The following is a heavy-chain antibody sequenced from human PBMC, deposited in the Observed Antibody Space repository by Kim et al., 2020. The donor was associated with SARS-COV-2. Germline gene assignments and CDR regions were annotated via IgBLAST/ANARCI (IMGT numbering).Heavy chain of an antibody. CDR2: INPKTGGT. CDR1: GYTFTDYY. V-gene: IGHV1-2*02. J-gene: IGHJ5*02. D-gene: IGHD3-3*01. CDR3: ARARHDYDFWSGYPYPSDS. Sequence: ASVKVSCKSSGYTFTDYYIHWVRQAPGQGLEWVGWINPKTGGTNYAQNFQGRVTQARDTSISTAYMELSSLTSDDTAIYYCARARHDYDFWSGYPYPSDSWGQGTLVTVSS.